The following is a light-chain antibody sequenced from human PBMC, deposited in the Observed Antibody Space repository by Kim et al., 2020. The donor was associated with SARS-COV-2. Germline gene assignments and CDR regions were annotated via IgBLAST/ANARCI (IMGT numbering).Light chain of an antibody. V-gene: IGLV3-1*01. CDR1: RLRNKY. Sequence: SYELTQPPSVSVSPGQTAHITCSGDRLRNKYASWYQQKPGQSPVLVIFQDIKRPSGIPERFSGSSSWNTATLTISGTQPLDEADYFCQAWAIITVLFGGG. CDR3: QAWAIITVL. CDR2: QDI. J-gene: IGLJ2*01.